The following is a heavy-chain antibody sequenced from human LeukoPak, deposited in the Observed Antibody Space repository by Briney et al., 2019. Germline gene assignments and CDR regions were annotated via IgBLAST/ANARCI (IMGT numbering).Heavy chain of an antibody. J-gene: IGHJ6*02. Sequence: SETLSLTCAVYGGSFSGYYWSWIRQPAGKGLEWIGRIYTSGSTNYNPSLKSRVTTSVDTSKNQFSLKLSSVTAADTAVYYCARDIVVVPAAMASGPPWGDYYYYYGMDVWGQGTTVTVSS. CDR3: ARDIVVVPAAMASGPPWGDYYYYYGMDV. CDR1: GGSFSGYY. CDR2: IYTSGST. V-gene: IGHV4-4*07. D-gene: IGHD2-2*01.